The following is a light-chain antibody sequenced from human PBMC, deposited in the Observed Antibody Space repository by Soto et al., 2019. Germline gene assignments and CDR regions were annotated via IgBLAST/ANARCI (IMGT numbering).Light chain of an antibody. CDR1: SSDVGAYNY. Sequence: ALTQPASVSGSPGQSITISCTGTSSDVGAYNYVSWYQRHPGTAPKLIIYDVTLRPSGVSNRFSGSKSGNTASLTISGLQAEDEADFYCSSFSRSTPLVFGTGTKLTVL. CDR3: SSFSRSTPLV. V-gene: IGLV2-14*03. J-gene: IGLJ1*01. CDR2: DVT.